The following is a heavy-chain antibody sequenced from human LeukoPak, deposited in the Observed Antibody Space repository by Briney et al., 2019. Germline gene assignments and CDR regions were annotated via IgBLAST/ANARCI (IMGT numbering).Heavy chain of an antibody. D-gene: IGHD3-3*01. CDR3: ARGGDYDFWSGYSH. CDR1: GGSISYYY. J-gene: IGHJ4*02. V-gene: IGHV4-59*01. Sequence: SETLSLTCTVSGGSISYYYWSWIRQPPGKGLEWIGNIYYSGSTNHNPSLKSRVTISVDTSKNQLSLKLSSVTAADTAVYYCARGGDYDFWSGYSHWGQGTLVTVSP. CDR2: IYYSGST.